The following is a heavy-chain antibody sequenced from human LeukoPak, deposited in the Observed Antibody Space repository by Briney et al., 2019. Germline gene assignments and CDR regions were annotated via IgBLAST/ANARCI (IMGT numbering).Heavy chain of an antibody. Sequence: GGSLRLSCAASGLTFSNFEMNWVRQAPGKGLEWVSYISGSGSTIYYADSVKGRFTISRDNAKDSLYLQMNSLRAEDTAVYYCARLRYNYDLDYWGQGTLVTVSS. D-gene: IGHD5-18*01. CDR1: GLTFSNFE. CDR2: ISGSGSTI. J-gene: IGHJ4*02. V-gene: IGHV3-48*03. CDR3: ARLRYNYDLDY.